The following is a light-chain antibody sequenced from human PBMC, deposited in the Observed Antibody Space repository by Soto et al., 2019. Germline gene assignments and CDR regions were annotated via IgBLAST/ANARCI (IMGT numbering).Light chain of an antibody. J-gene: IGKJ1*01. CDR1: QSVSSY. CDR2: DAS. V-gene: IGKV3-11*01. CDR3: QQRSNWPWT. Sequence: EIVLTQSPATLSLSPGERATLSCRASQSVSSYLAWYQQQPGQAPRLLIYDASNRATGIPARFSGSGSGKDFTLTISSLEPEDFAVYYCQQRSNWPWTLGQGTKVEIK.